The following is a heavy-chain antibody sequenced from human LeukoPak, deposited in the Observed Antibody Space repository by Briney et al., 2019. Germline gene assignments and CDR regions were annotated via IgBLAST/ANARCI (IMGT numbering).Heavy chain of an antibody. CDR1: GYTFTGYY. D-gene: IGHD3-3*01. CDR3: AREGGYYDFWSGYYTGRGYYWFDP. J-gene: IGHJ5*02. CDR2: INPNSGGT. V-gene: IGHV1-2*02. Sequence: ASVKVSCKASGYTFTGYYMHWVRQAPGQGLEWMGWINPNSGGTNYAQKFQGRVTMTRDTSISTAYMELSRLRSDDTAVYYCAREGGYYDFWSGYYTGRGYYWFDPWGQGTLVTVSS.